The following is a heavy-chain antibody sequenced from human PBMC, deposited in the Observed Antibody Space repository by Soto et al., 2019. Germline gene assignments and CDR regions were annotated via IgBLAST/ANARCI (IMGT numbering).Heavy chain of an antibody. CDR1: GFTFSSYW. CDR2: INSDGSST. Sequence: EVQLVESGGGLVQPGGSLRLSCAASGFTFSSYWMHWVRQAPGKGLVWVSRINSDGSSTSYADSVKGRFTISRDNAKNTLYLQMNSLRAEDTAVYYCHAILSLRGLVVVTAIDYWGKGTLVTVSS. V-gene: IGHV3-74*01. J-gene: IGHJ4*02. CDR3: HAILSLRGLVVVTAIDY. D-gene: IGHD2-21*02.